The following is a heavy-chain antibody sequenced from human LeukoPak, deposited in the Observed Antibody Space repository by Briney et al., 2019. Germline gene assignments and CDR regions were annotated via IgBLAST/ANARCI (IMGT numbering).Heavy chain of an antibody. Sequence: PGGSLRLSCAASGFAFTDYWMHWVRQAAGKGLVWVSRISTDGSRTSHADSVKGRFTISRDNAKNMLYLEMNSLRVEDTAFYYCAGRGRFNSCQYSFDYWGQETLVTVSS. D-gene: IGHD2/OR15-2a*01. V-gene: IGHV3-74*01. J-gene: IGHJ4*02. CDR1: GFAFTDYW. CDR3: AGRGRFNSCQYSFDY. CDR2: ISTDGSRT.